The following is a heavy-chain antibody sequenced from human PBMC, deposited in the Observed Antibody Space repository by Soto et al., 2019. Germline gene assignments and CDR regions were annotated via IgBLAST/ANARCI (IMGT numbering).Heavy chain of an antibody. Sequence: GGSLRLSCAASGFTFSSYAMTWVSQAPGKGLEWVSAITENGGDTYYADSVKGRFTISRDNSKNTLYLQMNSLRAEDTAVFYCAKGRNGVDVWGQGTTVTVSS. J-gene: IGHJ6*02. V-gene: IGHV3-23*01. CDR2: ITENGGDT. CDR3: AKGRNGVDV. CDR1: GFTFSSYA.